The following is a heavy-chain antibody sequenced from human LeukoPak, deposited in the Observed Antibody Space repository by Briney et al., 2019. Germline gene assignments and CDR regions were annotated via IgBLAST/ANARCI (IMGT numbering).Heavy chain of an antibody. CDR3: ARDYGSGSYYRIYYYYGMDV. D-gene: IGHD3-10*01. V-gene: IGHV4-38-2*02. J-gene: IGHJ6*04. CDR1: GYSISSGYY. CDR2: IYHSGST. Sequence: SETLSLTCAVSGYSISSGYYWGWIRQPLGKGLEWIGSIYHSGSTYYNPSLKSRVTISVDTSKNQFSLKLSSVTAADTAVYYCARDYGSGSYYRIYYYYGMDVWGKGTTVTVSS.